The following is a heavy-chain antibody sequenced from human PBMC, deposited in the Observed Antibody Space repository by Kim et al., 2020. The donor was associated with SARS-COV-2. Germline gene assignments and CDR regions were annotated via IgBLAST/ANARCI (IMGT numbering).Heavy chain of an antibody. CDR3: AREITRLPKNCSGGSCYYPYYGMDV. CDR2: IYYSGST. D-gene: IGHD2-15*01. Sequence: SETLSLTCTVSGGSVSSGSYYWSWIRQPPGKGLEWIGYIYYSGSTNYNPSLKSRVTISVDTSKNQFSLKLSSVTAADTAVYYCAREITRLPKNCSGGSCYYPYYGMDVWGQGTTVTVSS. J-gene: IGHJ6*02. CDR1: GGSVSSGSYY. V-gene: IGHV4-61*01.